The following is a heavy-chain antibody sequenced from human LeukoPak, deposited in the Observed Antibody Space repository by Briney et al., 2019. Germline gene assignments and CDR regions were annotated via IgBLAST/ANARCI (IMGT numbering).Heavy chain of an antibody. CDR3: ARYDSSGYYGYFQH. CDR1: GGTFSSYA. J-gene: IGHJ1*01. D-gene: IGHD3-22*01. CDR2: IIPIFGTA. Sequence: SVKVSCKASGGTFSSYAISWVRQAPGQGLEWMGGIIPIFGTANYAQKFQGRVTITADESTSTAYMELSSLRSEDTAVYYCARYDSSGYYGYFQHWGQGTLVTVSS. V-gene: IGHV1-69*01.